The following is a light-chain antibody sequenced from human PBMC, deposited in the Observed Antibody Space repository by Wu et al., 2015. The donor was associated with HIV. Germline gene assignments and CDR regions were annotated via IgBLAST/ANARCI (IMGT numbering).Light chain of an antibody. CDR2: DAS. Sequence: EIVLTQSPATLSLSPGERATLSCRASQSVSNYLAWFQQKPGQAPRLLIYDASTRATGIPARFSGSGYGTDFTLTISSLEPEDFAVYYCQHRSNWPPWTFGQGTKVEIK. CDR3: QHRSNWPPWT. CDR1: QSVSNY. V-gene: IGKV3-11*01. J-gene: IGKJ1*01.